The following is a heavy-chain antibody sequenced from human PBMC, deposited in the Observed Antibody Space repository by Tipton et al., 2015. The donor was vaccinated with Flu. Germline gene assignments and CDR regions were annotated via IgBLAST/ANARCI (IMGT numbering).Heavy chain of an antibody. D-gene: IGHD2-21*02. Sequence: TLSLTCAVYGGSFSGYYWSWIRQPPGKGLEWIGEINHSGNTNYNPSLKSRVTISGDTSKNQFSLKLSSVTAVDTAVYYCATHCVGVCSHAFDIWGQGTMVTVSS. CDR1: GGSFSGYY. CDR2: INHSGNT. V-gene: IGHV4-34*01. J-gene: IGHJ3*02. CDR3: ATHCVGVCSHAFDI.